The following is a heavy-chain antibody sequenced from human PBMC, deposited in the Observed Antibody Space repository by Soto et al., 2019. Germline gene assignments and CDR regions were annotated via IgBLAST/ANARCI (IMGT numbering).Heavy chain of an antibody. CDR2: ISYDGSNK. J-gene: IGHJ4*02. D-gene: IGHD6-13*01. CDR3: ARGGTQSSSWFDY. CDR1: GFTFSSYA. V-gene: IGHV3-30-3*01. Sequence: QVQLVESGGGVVQPGRSLRLSCAASGFTFSSYAMHWVRQAPGKGLEWVAVISYDGSNKYYADSVKGRFTISRDNSKNTLYLQMNSLRAEDTAVYYCARGGTQSSSWFDYWGQGTLVTVSS.